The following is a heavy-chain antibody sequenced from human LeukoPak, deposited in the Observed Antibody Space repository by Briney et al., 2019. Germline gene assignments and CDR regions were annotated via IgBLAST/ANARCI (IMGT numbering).Heavy chain of an antibody. J-gene: IGHJ4*02. CDR1: GVTFSNCA. CDR2: VWYDGSNE. CDR3: VRDRYSSSSGGSFDY. V-gene: IGHV3-33*01. D-gene: IGHD6-19*01. Sequence: GGSLRLSCAASGVTFSNCAMHWDRQAPGKGLEWVAVVWYDGSNEYYADSVKGRFTISRDNSKDTLYLQMNSLRAEDTAVYYCVRDRYSSSSGGSFDYWGQGTLVTVSS.